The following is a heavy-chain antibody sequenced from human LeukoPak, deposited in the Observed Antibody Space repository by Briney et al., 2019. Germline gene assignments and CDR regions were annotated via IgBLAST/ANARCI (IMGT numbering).Heavy chain of an antibody. D-gene: IGHD1-1*01. CDR2: INPNSGGT. J-gene: IGHJ3*02. CDR3: ARDPTGTTSGGAFDI. V-gene: IGHV1-2*04. Sequence: ASVSLSCKASGYTFTGYYMNWVRQAHGQGLESMGWINPNSGGTNYAQKFQGWVTMTRDTSISTAYMELSRLRSDDTAVYYCARDPTGTTSGGAFDIWGQGTMVTVSS. CDR1: GYTFTGYY.